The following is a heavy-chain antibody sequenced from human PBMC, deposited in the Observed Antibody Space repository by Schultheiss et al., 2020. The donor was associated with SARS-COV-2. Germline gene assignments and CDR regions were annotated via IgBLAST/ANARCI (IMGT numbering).Heavy chain of an antibody. CDR2: ISAYNGNT. CDR3: ARDEDY. CDR1: GYTFSSYG. V-gene: IGHV1-18*04. J-gene: IGHJ4*02. Sequence: ASVKVSCKAFGYTFSSYGVSWVRQAPGQGLEWMGWISAYNGNTNYAQKLQGRVTMTTDTSTSTAYMELSSLRSEDTAVYYCARDEDYWGQGTLVTVSS.